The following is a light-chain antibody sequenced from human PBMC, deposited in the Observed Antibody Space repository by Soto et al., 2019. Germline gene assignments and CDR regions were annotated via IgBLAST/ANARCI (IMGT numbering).Light chain of an antibody. CDR1: QTISSW. CDR2: KAS. Sequence: DIQMTQSPSTLSGSVGDRVTITCRASQTISSWLAWYRQKPGKAPKLLIYKASTLKSGVPSRFSGSGSGTEFTLTISSLQPEDFATYYCQQSYSAPWTFGQGTKVDIK. V-gene: IGKV1-5*03. CDR3: QQSYSAPWT. J-gene: IGKJ1*01.